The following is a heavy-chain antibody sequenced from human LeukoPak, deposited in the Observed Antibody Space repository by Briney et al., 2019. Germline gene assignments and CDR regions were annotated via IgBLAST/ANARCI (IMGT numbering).Heavy chain of an antibody. J-gene: IGHJ4*02. Sequence: SQTLSLTCTVSGGSISSGSYYWSWIRQPAGKGLEWIGRIYTSGSTNYNPSLKSRVTISVDTSKNQFSLKLSSVTAADTAVYYCARGSGYDGFGYWGQGTLVTVSS. CDR1: GGSISSGSYY. D-gene: IGHD5-12*01. V-gene: IGHV4-61*02. CDR3: ARGSGYDGFGY. CDR2: IYTSGST.